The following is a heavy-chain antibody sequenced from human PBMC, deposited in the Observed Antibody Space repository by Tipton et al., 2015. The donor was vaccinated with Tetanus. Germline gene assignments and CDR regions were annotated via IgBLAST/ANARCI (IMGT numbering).Heavy chain of an antibody. CDR2: INGHGTNT. CDR3: ARDSPDILLVPAV. V-gene: IGHV3-74*01. Sequence: SPRLSCAAPGFTFSTYWMHWVRQAPGKGLMWVSRINGHGTNTAYADSVKGRFTISRGNAKNTLYLQMNSLRAEDTAVYYCARDSPDILLVPAVWGQGTLVTVSS. J-gene: IGHJ4*02. D-gene: IGHD2-2*01. CDR1: GFTFSTYW.